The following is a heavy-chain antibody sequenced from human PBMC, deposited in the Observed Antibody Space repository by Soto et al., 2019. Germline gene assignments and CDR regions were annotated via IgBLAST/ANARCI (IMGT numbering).Heavy chain of an antibody. CDR3: ARGGHFDSSGYFLDG. CDR1: GGSISSYY. Sequence: PXESLSLPCTVSGGSISSYYWSWIRQPPGKGLEWIGYIYYIGNTNYNPSLKSRVTMSVDTSKNQFSLNVYSVTAADTAMYYCARGGHFDSSGYFLDGWGQGTLVTVSS. CDR2: IYYIGNT. V-gene: IGHV4-59*01. J-gene: IGHJ5*02. D-gene: IGHD3-22*01.